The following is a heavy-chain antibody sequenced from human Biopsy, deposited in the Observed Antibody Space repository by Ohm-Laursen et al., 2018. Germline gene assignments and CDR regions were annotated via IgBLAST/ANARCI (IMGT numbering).Heavy chain of an antibody. V-gene: IGHV3-23*01. Sequence: GTLSLTCAASGFTFSTYAMTWVRQAPGEGLEWVSSITGSGGSTYYPDSVKGRFTISRDNSKNSLYLQMNSLRAEDTAVYYCAKGYGPDNWFDPRGQGTLVTVSS. CDR1: GFTFSTYA. CDR2: ITGSGGST. J-gene: IGHJ5*02. D-gene: IGHD3-16*01. CDR3: AKGYGPDNWFDP.